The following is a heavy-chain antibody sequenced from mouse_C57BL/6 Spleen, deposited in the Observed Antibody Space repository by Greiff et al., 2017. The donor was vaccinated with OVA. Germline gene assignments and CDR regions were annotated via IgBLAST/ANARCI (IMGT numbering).Heavy chain of an antibody. J-gene: IGHJ1*03. D-gene: IGHD1-1*01. CDR1: GFTFSSYA. CDR2: ISDGGSYT. Sequence: DVKLVESGGGLVKPGGSLKLSCAASGFTFSSYAMSWVRQTPEKRLEWVATISDGGSYTYYPDNVKGRFTISRDNAKNNLYLQMSHLKSEDTAMYYCARASNYYGSSHWYFDVWGTGTTVTVSS. CDR3: ARASNYYGSSHWYFDV. V-gene: IGHV5-4*03.